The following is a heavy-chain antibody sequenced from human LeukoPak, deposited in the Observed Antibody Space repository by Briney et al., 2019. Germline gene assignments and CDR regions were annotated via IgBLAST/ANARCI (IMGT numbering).Heavy chain of an antibody. CDR2: ISSSSSYI. V-gene: IGHV3-21*01. D-gene: IGHD4-17*01. J-gene: IGHJ4*02. Sequence: GGSLTLSCAASGFTFSSYSMNWVRQAPGKGLEWVSSISSSSSYIYYADSVRGRFTISRDNAKNSLYLQMNSLRAEDTAVYYCASLYGHGIFDYWGQGTLVTVSS. CDR1: GFTFSSYS. CDR3: ASLYGHGIFDY.